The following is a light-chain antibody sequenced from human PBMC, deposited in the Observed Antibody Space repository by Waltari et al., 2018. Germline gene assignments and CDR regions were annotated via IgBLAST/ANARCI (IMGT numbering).Light chain of an antibody. CDR1: QSVTTN. Sequence: EIVMTQSPATLSVSPGERAIISCRASQSVTTNLAWYQQKPGQPPRRLIYGASTRATDIPAGFSGSGSGTEFTLTITSLQSEDFAVYYCHQYNDGPPFNFGQGTKLEIK. CDR3: HQYNDGPPFN. V-gene: IGKV3-15*01. J-gene: IGKJ2*01. CDR2: GAS.